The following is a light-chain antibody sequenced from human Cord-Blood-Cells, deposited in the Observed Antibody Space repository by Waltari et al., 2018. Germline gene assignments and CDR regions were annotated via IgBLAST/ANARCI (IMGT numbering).Light chain of an antibody. CDR1: QSVSSSY. V-gene: IGKV3-20*01. J-gene: IGKJ1*01. CDR3: QQYGSLWT. Sequence: IVLTQSPGTLSLSPGERATLSCRASQSVSSSYLAWYPQKPGQAPRLLIYGASSRATGIPDRFSGSGYGTDFTLTISRLEPEDFAVYYCQQYGSLWTFGQGTKVEIK. CDR2: GAS.